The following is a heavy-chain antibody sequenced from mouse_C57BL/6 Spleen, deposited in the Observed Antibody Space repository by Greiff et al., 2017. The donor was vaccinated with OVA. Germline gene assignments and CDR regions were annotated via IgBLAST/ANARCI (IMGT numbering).Heavy chain of an antibody. Sequence: DVQLVESGGDLVKPGGSLKLSCAASGFTFSSYGMSWVRQTPDKRLEWVATISSGGSYTYYPDSVKGRFTISRDNAKNTLYLQMSSLKSEDTAMYYCARQGYSNYVGYFDVWGTGTTVTVSS. D-gene: IGHD2-5*01. CDR1: GFTFSSYG. CDR3: ARQGYSNYVGYFDV. CDR2: ISSGGSYT. J-gene: IGHJ1*03. V-gene: IGHV5-6*01.